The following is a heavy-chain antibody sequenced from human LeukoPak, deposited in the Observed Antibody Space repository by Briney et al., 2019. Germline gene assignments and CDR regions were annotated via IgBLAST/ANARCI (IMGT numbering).Heavy chain of an antibody. CDR1: RFIFSDYY. V-gene: IGHV3-11*01. CDR2: LNNIGSTI. D-gene: IGHD3-10*01. Sequence: GGSLRLSCAASRFIFSDYYMSWVRQAPGKGLEWVAYLNNIGSTIYHADSVKGRFTISRDNAKNSLSLQMNSLRADDMAIYYCARLRGFIDYWGQGTVVTVSS. J-gene: IGHJ4*02. CDR3: ARLRGFIDY.